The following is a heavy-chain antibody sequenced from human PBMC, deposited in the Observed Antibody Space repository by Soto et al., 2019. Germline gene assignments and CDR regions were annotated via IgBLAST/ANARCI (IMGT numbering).Heavy chain of an antibody. CDR2: INHSGST. J-gene: IGHJ6*02. V-gene: IGHV4-34*01. Sequence: SETLSLTCAVYGGSFSGYYWSWIRQPPGKGLEWIGEINHSGSTNYNPSLKSRVTISVDTSKNQFSLKLSSVTAADTAVYYCARGPFSSSWFRLPGYGGNWGYYYGMDVWGQRTTVTVSS. CDR3: ARGPFSSSWFRLPGYGGNWGYYYGMDV. CDR1: GGSFSGYY. D-gene: IGHD6-13*01.